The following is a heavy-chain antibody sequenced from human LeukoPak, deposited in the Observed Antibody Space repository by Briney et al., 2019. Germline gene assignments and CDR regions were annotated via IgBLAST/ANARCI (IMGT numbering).Heavy chain of an antibody. CDR3: ARDTRVPAAEAIDYYYYMDV. V-gene: IGHV3-7*03. CDR1: GFTFSTYW. CDR2: IKQDGSDQ. J-gene: IGHJ6*03. D-gene: IGHD2-2*01. Sequence: GGSLRLSCAASGFTFSTYWMTWVRQAPGKGLERVAHIKQDGSDQYYVASVKGRFTISRDNAKNSLYLQMNSLRAEDTAVYYCARDTRVPAAEAIDYYYYMDVWGKGTTVTVSS.